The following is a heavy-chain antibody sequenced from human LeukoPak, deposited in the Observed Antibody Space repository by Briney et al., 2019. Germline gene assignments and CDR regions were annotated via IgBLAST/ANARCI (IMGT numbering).Heavy chain of an antibody. CDR3: AADLHYYDSSGYT. V-gene: IGHV1-58*01. Sequence: SVKVSCTASGFTFTSSAVQWVRQARGQRLEWIGWIVVGSGNTNYAQKFQERVTITRDMSTSTAYMELSSLRSEDTAVYYCAADLHYYDSSGYTWGRGTLVTVSS. J-gene: IGHJ5*02. CDR2: IVVGSGNT. D-gene: IGHD3-22*01. CDR1: GFTFTSSA.